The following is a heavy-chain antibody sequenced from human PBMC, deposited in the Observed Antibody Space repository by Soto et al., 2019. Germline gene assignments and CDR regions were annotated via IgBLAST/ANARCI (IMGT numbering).Heavy chain of an antibody. V-gene: IGHV1-69*13. CDR3: ARGRRVASPDQFDF. J-gene: IGHJ4*02. CDR2: FIAMFDMS. CDR1: GDSFNNYA. Sequence: ASVKVSCKVSGDSFNNYAISRVRQAPGQRLEWMGSFIAMFDMSNYAQEFQGRLTITADESARIAFMELRGLTAEDTARYFCARGRRVASPDQFDFWGQGTLVTVSS. D-gene: IGHD2-15*01.